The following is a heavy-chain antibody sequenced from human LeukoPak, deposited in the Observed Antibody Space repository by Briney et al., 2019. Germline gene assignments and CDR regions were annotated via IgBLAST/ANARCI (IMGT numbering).Heavy chain of an antibody. CDR2: IYYSGST. CDR1: GGSISSYY. V-gene: IGHV4-59*01. Sequence: KPSETLSLTCTVSGGSISSYYWSWIRQPPGKGLEWIGYIYYSGSTNYNPSLKSRVTISVDTSKNQFSLKLSSVTAADTAVYYCARVNVVGFPTLEDYYYGMDVWGQGTTVTVSS. D-gene: IGHD2-8*01. J-gene: IGHJ6*02. CDR3: ARVNVVGFPTLEDYYYGMDV.